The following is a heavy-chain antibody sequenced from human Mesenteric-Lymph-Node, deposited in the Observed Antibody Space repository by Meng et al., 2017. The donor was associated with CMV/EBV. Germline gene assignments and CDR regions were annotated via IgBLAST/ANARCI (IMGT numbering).Heavy chain of an antibody. D-gene: IGHD6-6*01. CDR2: IYYTGTT. CDR3: ARARPYTTNFYVWNTFDI. CDR1: GASIRSSSYY. J-gene: IGHJ3*02. V-gene: IGHV4-39*07. Sequence: SETLSLICTVAGASIRSSSYYWGWIRLSPGKGLEWIGSIYYTGTTYYTAALKSRVTISLDASKNQFSLNLSFVTAADTALYYCARARPYTTNFYVWNTFDIWGQGTMVTVSS.